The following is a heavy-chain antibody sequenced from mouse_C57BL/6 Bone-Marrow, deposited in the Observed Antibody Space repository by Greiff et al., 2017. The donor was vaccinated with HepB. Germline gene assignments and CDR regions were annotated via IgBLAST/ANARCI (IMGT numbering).Heavy chain of an antibody. Sequence: EVQGVESGGDLVKPGGSLKLSCAASGFTFSSYGMSWVRQTPDKRLEWVATISSGGSYTYYPDSVKGRFTISRDNAKNTLYLQMSSLKSEDTAMYYCARRGGYYVAWFAYWGQGTLVTVSA. V-gene: IGHV5-6*01. D-gene: IGHD2-3*01. CDR1: GFTFSSYG. CDR2: ISSGGSYT. CDR3: ARRGGYYVAWFAY. J-gene: IGHJ3*01.